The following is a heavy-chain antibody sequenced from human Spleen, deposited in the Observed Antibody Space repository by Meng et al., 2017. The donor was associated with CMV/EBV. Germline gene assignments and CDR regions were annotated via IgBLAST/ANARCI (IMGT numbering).Heavy chain of an antibody. V-gene: IGHV3-11*04. J-gene: IGHJ6*02. CDR2: IVTSGSLT. CDR3: ARGLGSLYFYRYGMDV. CDR1: GVTFSDFSGYY. D-gene: IGHD2-15*01. Sequence: GESLKISCTASGVTFSDFSGYYMSWIRQTPGKGLECIVTSGSLTYYADSVKGRFTISRDNAKTSFYLQMDSLRAEDTAVYYCARGLGSLYFYRYGMDVWGQGTTVTVSS.